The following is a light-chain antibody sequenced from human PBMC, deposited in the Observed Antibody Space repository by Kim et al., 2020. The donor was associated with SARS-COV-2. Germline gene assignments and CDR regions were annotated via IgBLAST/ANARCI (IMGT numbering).Light chain of an antibody. CDR2: EDD. V-gene: IGLV6-57*02. CDR1: SGSTARSN. Sequence: KVITTCTGGSGSTARSNVEQYQQRPHRAHTTVMSEDDHRNSGVPDRFSGSIDISSNSASLPTSGLKTEDEADYYCRSYDSSNTWVFGGGTQLTVL. CDR3: RSYDSSNTWV. J-gene: IGLJ3*02.